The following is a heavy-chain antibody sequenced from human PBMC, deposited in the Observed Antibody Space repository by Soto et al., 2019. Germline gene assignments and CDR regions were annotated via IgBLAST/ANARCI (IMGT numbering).Heavy chain of an antibody. CDR3: ARAPYFGSGTYYYYALEV. J-gene: IGHJ6*02. D-gene: IGHD3-10*01. V-gene: IGHV3-11*01. CDR1: GLTFSDHY. CDR2: ISSSAGTI. Sequence: QVQLVESGGGLVKPGGSLRLSCAASGLTFSDHYMTWIRQAPGKGLEWISYISSSAGTIYYADSVKGRFTISRDNAKNSLYLQMTNLRAEDPAVYYCARAPYFGSGTYYYYALEVWGQGNTVTVSS.